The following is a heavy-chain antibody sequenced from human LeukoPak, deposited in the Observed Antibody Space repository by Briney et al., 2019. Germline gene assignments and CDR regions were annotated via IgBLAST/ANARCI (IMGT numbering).Heavy chain of an antibody. D-gene: IGHD3-10*01. Sequence: SETLSFTAAVSGGSSRGGGYSWTWIRHPPGNALEWIGYIYHSGRTYYNPSLKSRVTISVDRSKNQFSLKLSSVTAADTAVYYCARDAGLGFDYWGQGTLVTVSS. CDR1: GGSSRGGGYS. CDR2: IYHSGRT. J-gene: IGHJ4*02. CDR3: ARDAGLGFDY. V-gene: IGHV4-30-2*01.